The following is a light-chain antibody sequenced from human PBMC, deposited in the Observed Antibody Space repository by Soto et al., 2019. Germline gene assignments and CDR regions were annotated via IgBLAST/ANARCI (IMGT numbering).Light chain of an antibody. Sequence: DIEMTQSPSTLSASVGDRVTITCRASQTIRRWLAWYQQRPGKAPKVLIYDASTLESGVPARFSGSGSETEFTLTISSLQPEDSATYYCQHYDSDPWTFGQGTRWITN. J-gene: IGKJ1*01. CDR1: QTIRRW. CDR2: DAS. V-gene: IGKV1-5*01. CDR3: QHYDSDPWT.